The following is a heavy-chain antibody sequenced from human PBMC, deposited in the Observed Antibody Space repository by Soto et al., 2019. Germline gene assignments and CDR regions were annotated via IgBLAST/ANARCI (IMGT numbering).Heavy chain of an antibody. V-gene: IGHV1-8*01. J-gene: IGHJ5*01. CDR3: VRGGTADYDFWSDPRGAWVAS. CDR2: LSPATGKTKT. D-gene: IGHD3-3*01. CDR1: GYTFTNYD. Sequence: QVQLLQSGAEVKRPGASVKVSCRASGYTFTNYDVSWVRQAAGQGLERMGWLSPATGKTKTTYLQHFRDGVSMTWDTPVATAYLEGLDLTSVATAVYYSVRGGTADYDFWSDPRGAWVASWGQGTVVTVSS.